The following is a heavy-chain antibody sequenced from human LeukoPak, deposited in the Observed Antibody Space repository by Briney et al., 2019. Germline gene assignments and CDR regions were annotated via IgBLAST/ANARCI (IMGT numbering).Heavy chain of an antibody. CDR1: GGTFISYA. D-gene: IGHD5-18*01. V-gene: IGHV1-8*02. J-gene: IGHJ4*02. CDR2: MNPNSGNT. CDR3: AKNVRDTGTFDY. Sequence: ASVKVSCKASGGTFISYAINWVRQATGQGLEWMGWMNPNSGNTGYAQRFQGRVTMTRDTSISTAYMELNSLTSEDTAVYYCAKNVRDTGTFDYWGQGTLVTVSS.